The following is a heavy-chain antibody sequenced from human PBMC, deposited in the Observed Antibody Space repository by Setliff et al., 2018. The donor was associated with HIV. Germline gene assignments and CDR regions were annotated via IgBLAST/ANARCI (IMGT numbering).Heavy chain of an antibody. D-gene: IGHD2-2*01. Sequence: PSETLSLTCDVSTYSISSVHSWGWIRQPPGKGLEWIGTMHHSGNTHYKPSLKGRVTVSLDTSKKQLSLKLRSVTAADTAVHYCAKEGGYCSGTTCFGFDYWGQGTLVTVSS. J-gene: IGHJ4*02. CDR3: AKEGGYCSGTTCFGFDY. CDR1: TYSISSVHS. CDR2: MHHSGNT. V-gene: IGHV4-38-2*02.